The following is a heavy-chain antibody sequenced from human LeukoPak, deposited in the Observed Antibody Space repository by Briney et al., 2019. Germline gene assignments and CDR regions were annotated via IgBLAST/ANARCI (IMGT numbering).Heavy chain of an antibody. CDR3: ARDRVAVNWFDP. V-gene: IGHV4-34*01. D-gene: IGHD6-19*01. CDR2: INHSGST. Sequence: SETLSLTCAVYGGSFSGSYWSWIRQPPGKGLEWIGEINHSGSTNYNPSLKSRVTISVDTSKNQFSLKLSSVTAADTAVYYCARDRVAVNWFDPWGQGTLVTVSS. J-gene: IGHJ5*02. CDR1: GGSFSGSY.